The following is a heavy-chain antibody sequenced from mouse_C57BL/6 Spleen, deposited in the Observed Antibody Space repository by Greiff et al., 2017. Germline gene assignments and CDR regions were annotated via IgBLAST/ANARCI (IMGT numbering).Heavy chain of an antibody. CDR3: TREPHDDYAFAY. CDR1: GYTFTDYE. V-gene: IGHV1-15*01. D-gene: IGHD2-4*01. Sequence: QVQLQQSGAELVRPGASVTLSCKASGYTFTDYEIHWVKQTPVHGLEWIGAIDPETGGTAYNQKFKGKAILTADKYSSTAYMELRRLTSEDSAVYYCTREPHDDYAFAYWGQGTLGTVSA. CDR2: IDPETGGT. J-gene: IGHJ3*01.